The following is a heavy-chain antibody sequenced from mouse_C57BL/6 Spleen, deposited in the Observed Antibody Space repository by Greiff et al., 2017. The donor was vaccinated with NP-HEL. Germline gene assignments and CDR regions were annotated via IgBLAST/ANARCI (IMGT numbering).Heavy chain of an antibody. CDR3: ARPYDYDGAGFAY. CDR2: IHPNSGST. D-gene: IGHD2-4*01. CDR1: GYTFTSYW. J-gene: IGHJ3*01. Sequence: QVQLQQSGAELVKPGASVKLSCKASGYTFTSYWMHWVKQRPGQGLEWIGMIHPNSGSTNYNEKFKSKATLTVDKSSSTAYMQLSSLTSEDSAVYYCARPYDYDGAGFAYWGQGTLVTVSA. V-gene: IGHV1-64*01.